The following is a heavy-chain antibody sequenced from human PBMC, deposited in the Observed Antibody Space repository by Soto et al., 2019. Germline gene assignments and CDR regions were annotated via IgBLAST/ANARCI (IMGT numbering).Heavy chain of an antibody. J-gene: IGHJ6*04. CDR1: GGSVSSGSYY. D-gene: IGHD1-1*01. Sequence: SETLSLTCTVSGGSVSSGSYYWSWIRQPPGKGLEWIGYIYYSGSTNYNPSLKSRVTISVDTSKNQFSLKLSSVTAADTAVYYCARDWELDSYYYGMDVWGKGTTVTVSS. CDR2: IYYSGST. V-gene: IGHV4-61*01. CDR3: ARDWELDSYYYGMDV.